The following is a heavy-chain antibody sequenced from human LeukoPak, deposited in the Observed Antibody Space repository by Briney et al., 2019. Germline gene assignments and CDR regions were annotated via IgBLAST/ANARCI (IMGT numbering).Heavy chain of an antibody. CDR1: GFTFSSYE. V-gene: IGHV3-48*03. CDR2: IIGSGDTI. J-gene: IGHJ4*02. D-gene: IGHD2/OR15-2a*01. Sequence: PGGSLRLSCSASGFTFSSYEMNWVRQAPGKGLEWIPYIIGSGDTIYYADSVKGRFTISRDNAKNSLFLQMNSLTADDTAVYYCARERTTIVSGTTIGAYWGQGTLVTVSS. CDR3: ARERTTIVSGTTIGAY.